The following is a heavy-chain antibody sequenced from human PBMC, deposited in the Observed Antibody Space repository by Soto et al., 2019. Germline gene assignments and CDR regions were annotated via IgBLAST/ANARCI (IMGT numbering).Heavy chain of an antibody. V-gene: IGHV3-33*01. D-gene: IGHD6-13*01. J-gene: IGHJ3*02. CDR3: ARDIAAAGTGAFDI. Sequence: GGSLRLSCAASGFTFSSYGMHWVRQAPGKGLEWVAIIWYDGSNKYYADSVKGRFTISRGNSKNTLYLQMNSLRAEDTDVYYCARDIAAAGTGAFDIWGQGTMVTVSS. CDR2: IWYDGSNK. CDR1: GFTFSSYG.